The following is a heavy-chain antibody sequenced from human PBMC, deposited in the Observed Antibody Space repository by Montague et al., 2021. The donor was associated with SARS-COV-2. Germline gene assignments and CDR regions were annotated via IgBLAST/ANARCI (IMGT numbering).Heavy chain of an antibody. Sequence: TLSLTCTVSGGSISSGGYYWSWTRQHPGKGLEWIGYIYYSGSTYYNPSLKSRVTISVDTSKNQFSLKLSSVTAADTAVYYCALNYFRVRSWYGMDVWGQGTTVTVSS. CDR2: IYYSGST. D-gene: IGHD3-10*01. CDR1: GGSISSGGYY. J-gene: IGHJ6*02. V-gene: IGHV4-31*03. CDR3: ALNYFRVRSWYGMDV.